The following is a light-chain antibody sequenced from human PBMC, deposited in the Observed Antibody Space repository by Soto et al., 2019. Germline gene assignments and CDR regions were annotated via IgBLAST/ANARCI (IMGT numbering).Light chain of an antibody. Sequence: DMQMTQSPSALSASIGGRVTITCRASQSISIWLAWYQQIPGKAPKLLVYAASSLESGVPSRFSGSGSGTEFTLPIHSLQPEDFATYYCQQSYSAPPWAFGQGTKV. CDR3: QQSYSAPPWA. V-gene: IGKV1-5*03. J-gene: IGKJ1*01. CDR1: QSISIW. CDR2: AAS.